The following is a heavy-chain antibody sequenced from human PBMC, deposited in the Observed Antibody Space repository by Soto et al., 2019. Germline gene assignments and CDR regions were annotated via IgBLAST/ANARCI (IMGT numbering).Heavy chain of an antibody. D-gene: IGHD6-13*01. V-gene: IGHV3-30-3*01. J-gene: IGHJ4*02. CDR3: ARTPNWYNFDY. CDR2: ISYDGSNK. Sequence: QVQLVESGGGVVQPGRSLRLSCAASGFTFSSYVMHWVRQAPGKGLEWVAVISYDGSNKYYADSVKGRFTISRDNSKNTLYLQMNSLRAEDTAVYYCARTPNWYNFDYWGQGTLVTVSS. CDR1: GFTFSSYV.